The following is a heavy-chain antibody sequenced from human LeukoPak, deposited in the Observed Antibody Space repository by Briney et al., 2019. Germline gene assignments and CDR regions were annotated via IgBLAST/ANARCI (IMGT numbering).Heavy chain of an antibody. V-gene: IGHV1-46*01. Sequence: ASVKVSCKASGYTFTSYYMHWVRQAPGQGLEWMGLINPSGGSTSYAQKFQGRVTMTRDTSTSTVYMELSSLRSEDTAVYYCARAFQYDFWSGYYSYWGQGTLATVSS. D-gene: IGHD3-3*01. CDR3: ARAFQYDFWSGYYSY. J-gene: IGHJ4*02. CDR2: INPSGGST. CDR1: GYTFTSYY.